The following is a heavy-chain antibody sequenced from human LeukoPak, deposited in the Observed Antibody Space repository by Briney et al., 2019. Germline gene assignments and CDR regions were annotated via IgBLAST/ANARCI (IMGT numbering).Heavy chain of an antibody. J-gene: IGHJ4*02. V-gene: IGHV3-30*18. CDR2: ISYDGSNK. CDR1: GFTFSSYG. D-gene: IGHD6-19*01. CDR3: AKEDRAVAGSFDY. Sequence: GGSLRLSCAASGFTFSSYGMHWVRQAPGKGLEWVAVISYDGSNKYYADSVKGRFTISRDNSKNTLYLQMNSLRAEDTAVYYCAKEDRAVAGSFDYWGQGTLVTVSS.